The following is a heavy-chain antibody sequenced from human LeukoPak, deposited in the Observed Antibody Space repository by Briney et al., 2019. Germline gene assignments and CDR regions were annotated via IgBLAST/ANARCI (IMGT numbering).Heavy chain of an antibody. Sequence: PGESLRLSCAASGFTFSSYMMTWVRQAPGKGLEWVANIKPDGGEKFYVDSVRGRFTISRDNAKNSLYLQMNSLRAEDTAVYYCAKDLFARAAQGSYYMDVWGKGTTVTVSS. CDR2: IKPDGGEK. CDR3: AKDLFARAAQGSYYMDV. J-gene: IGHJ6*03. D-gene: IGHD1-26*01. CDR1: GFTFSSYM. V-gene: IGHV3-7*03.